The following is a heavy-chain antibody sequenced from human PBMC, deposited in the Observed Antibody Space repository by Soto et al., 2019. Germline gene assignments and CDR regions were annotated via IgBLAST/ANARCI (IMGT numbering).Heavy chain of an antibody. J-gene: IGHJ3*02. V-gene: IGHV4-34*01. Sequence: SVTLSLTRAINGGVSSDYYWIWLRQAPGKGLEWIGEIHHSGTTNYNPSLRSRVTITLDRSKNQFTLRLSSMTAADAAVYFCANDYGDYRNDAFDIWSPGTRVT. D-gene: IGHD4-17*01. CDR1: GGVSSDYY. CDR2: IHHSGTT. CDR3: ANDYGDYRNDAFDI.